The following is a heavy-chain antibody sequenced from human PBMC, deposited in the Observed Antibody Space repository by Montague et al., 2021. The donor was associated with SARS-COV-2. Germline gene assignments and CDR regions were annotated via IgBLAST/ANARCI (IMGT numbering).Heavy chain of an antibody. CDR3: ARAFTDWLRYYGMDV. V-gene: IGHV4-39*01. CDR2: IDYTGSP. D-gene: IGHD3-9*01. Sequence: SETRSLTCTVSGGSISSSSYYWGWIRQPPGKGLEWIGSIDYTGSPYYNPSLKSRVTISVDTSKNQFSLNLRSVTAADTAVYYCARAFTDWLRYYGMDVWGQGTTVTVSS. J-gene: IGHJ6*02. CDR1: GGSISSSSYY.